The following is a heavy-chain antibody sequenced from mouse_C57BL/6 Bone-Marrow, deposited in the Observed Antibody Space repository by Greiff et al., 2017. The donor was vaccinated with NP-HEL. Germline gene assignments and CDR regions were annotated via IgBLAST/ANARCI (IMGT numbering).Heavy chain of an antibody. D-gene: IGHD2-10*01. Sequence: VQLQQSGAELVRPGASVKLSCKASGYTFTDYSINWVKQRPGQGLEWIARIYPGSGNTYYNEKFKGKATLTAEKSSSTAYMQLSSLTSEDSAVYFCARGASYDYWGQGTLVTVSA. CDR2: IYPGSGNT. CDR3: ARGASYDY. V-gene: IGHV1-76*01. CDR1: GYTFTDYS. J-gene: IGHJ3*01.